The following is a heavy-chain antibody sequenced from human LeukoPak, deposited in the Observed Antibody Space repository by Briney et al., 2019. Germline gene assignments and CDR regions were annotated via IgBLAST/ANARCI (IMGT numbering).Heavy chain of an antibody. CDR3: ARDYNYYDSSGYYYIPYYFDY. D-gene: IGHD3-22*01. J-gene: IGHJ4*02. CDR2: INPNSGGT. Sequence: GASVKVSCKASGYTFTGYYMHWVRQAPGQGLEWMGRINPNSGGTNYAQKFQGRVTMTRDTSISTAHMELSRLRSDDTAVYYCARDYNYYDSSGYYYIPYYFDYWGQGTLVTVSS. CDR1: GYTFTGYY. V-gene: IGHV1-2*06.